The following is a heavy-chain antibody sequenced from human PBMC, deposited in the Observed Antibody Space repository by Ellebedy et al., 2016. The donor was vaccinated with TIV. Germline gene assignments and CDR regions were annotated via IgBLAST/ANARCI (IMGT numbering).Heavy chain of an antibody. CDR1: GYSFTTYW. D-gene: IGHD5-18*01. CDR2: IDPSDSYI. J-gene: IGHJ4*02. V-gene: IGHV5-10-1*01. CDR3: ARHMNTAMTNDH. Sequence: PGGSLRLSCTGSGYSFTTYWISWVRQMPGKGLEWMGRIDPSDSYIKYSPSFQGHVTISVDKSISTAYLQWRSLKASDTAMYYCARHMNTAMTNDHWGQGTLVTVSS.